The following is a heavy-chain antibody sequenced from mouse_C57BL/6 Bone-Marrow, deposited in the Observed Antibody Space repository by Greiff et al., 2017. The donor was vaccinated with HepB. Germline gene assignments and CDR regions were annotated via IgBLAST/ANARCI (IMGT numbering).Heavy chain of an antibody. Sequence: EVHLVESGGGLVQPGGSLKLSCAASGFTFSDYYMYWVRQTPEKRLEWVAYISNGGGSTYYPDTVKGRFTISRDNAKNTLYLQMSRLKSEDTAMYYCARRDSNFPWFAYWGQGTLVTVSA. D-gene: IGHD2-5*01. CDR1: GFTFSDYY. CDR2: ISNGGGST. V-gene: IGHV5-12*01. CDR3: ARRDSNFPWFAY. J-gene: IGHJ3*01.